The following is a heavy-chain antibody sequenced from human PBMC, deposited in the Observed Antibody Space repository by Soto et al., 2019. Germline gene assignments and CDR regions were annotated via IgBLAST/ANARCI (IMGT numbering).Heavy chain of an antibody. V-gene: IGHV3-21*06. J-gene: IGHJ5*02. CDR2: ITSISSSI. CDR3: ASHYGDNGWFDP. CDR1: GFTFSAYN. Sequence: PGGSLRLSCAASGFTFSAYNMNWVRQPPGKGLEWVSSITSISSSIYYADSLKGRFTISRDNAKNSLYLQMNSLRAEDTAVYYRASHYGDNGWFDPWGQGTLVTVSS. D-gene: IGHD4-17*01.